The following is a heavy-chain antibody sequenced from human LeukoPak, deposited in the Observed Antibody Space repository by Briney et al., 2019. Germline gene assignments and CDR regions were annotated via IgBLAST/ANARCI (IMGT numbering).Heavy chain of an antibody. D-gene: IGHD2-8*01. Sequence: GGSLRLSCAASGFTFSSYSMNWVRQAPGKGLEWVSSISSSSSYIYYADSVKGRFTISRDNAKNSLYLQMNSLRAEDTAVYYCARESIVLMVYAHNWFDPWGQGTLVTVSS. V-gene: IGHV3-21*01. J-gene: IGHJ5*02. CDR3: ARESIVLMVYAHNWFDP. CDR2: ISSSSSYI. CDR1: GFTFSSYS.